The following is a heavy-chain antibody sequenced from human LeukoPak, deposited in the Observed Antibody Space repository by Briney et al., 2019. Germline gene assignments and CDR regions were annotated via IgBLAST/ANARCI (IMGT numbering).Heavy chain of an antibody. D-gene: IGHD2-2*01. V-gene: IGHV4-31*03. CDR3: ARDYCSSTSCYAHRYYYGMDV. Sequence: SETLSLTCTVSGGSISSGGYYWSWIRQHPGKGLEWIGYIYYSGSTYYNPSLKSRVTISVDTSKNQFSLKLSSVTAADTAVYYCARDYCSSTSCYAHRYYYGMDVRGQGTTVTVSS. CDR2: IYYSGST. J-gene: IGHJ6*02. CDR1: GGSISSGGYY.